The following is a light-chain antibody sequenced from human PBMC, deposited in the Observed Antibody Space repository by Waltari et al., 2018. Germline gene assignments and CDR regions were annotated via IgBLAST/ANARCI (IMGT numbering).Light chain of an antibody. Sequence: QSALTQPRSVSGSPGQSVTISCPGTSSDVGGYKYASWYQQHPGKAPKLMMYDVSKRPSGVPDRFSGSKSGNTASLTISGLQAEDEADYYCCSYAGSYVFGGGTKLTVL. CDR2: DVS. CDR3: CSYAGSYV. V-gene: IGLV2-11*01. CDR1: SSDVGGYKY. J-gene: IGLJ3*02.